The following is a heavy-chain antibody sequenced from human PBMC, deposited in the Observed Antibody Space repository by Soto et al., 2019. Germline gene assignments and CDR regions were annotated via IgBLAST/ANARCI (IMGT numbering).Heavy chain of an antibody. CDR3: ASIGGGVPAALPNNWFDP. V-gene: IGHV1-69*01. D-gene: IGHD2-2*01. J-gene: IGHJ5*02. Sequence: QVQLVQSGAEVKKPGSSVKVSCKASGGTFSSYAISWVRQAPGQGLEWMGGIIPIFGTANYAQTFQVRVTVTADESTSPAYMELGSLRAEDTAVYYWASIGGGVPAALPNNWFDPWGQGTLVNVSS. CDR1: GGTFSSYA. CDR2: IIPIFGTA.